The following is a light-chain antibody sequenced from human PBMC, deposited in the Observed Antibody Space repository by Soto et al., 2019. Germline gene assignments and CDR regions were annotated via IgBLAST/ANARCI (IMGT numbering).Light chain of an antibody. CDR3: QQYNSYVWT. Sequence: DIQMTQSPSTLSASVGDTVTITCRASQSISTSLAWYQQKPGKAPNLLVSGASILQSGVPSRFSGSGSGTEFTLTISSLQPDDFATYYCQQYNSYVWTFGQGTKVDI. J-gene: IGKJ1*01. CDR1: QSISTS. V-gene: IGKV1-5*01. CDR2: GAS.